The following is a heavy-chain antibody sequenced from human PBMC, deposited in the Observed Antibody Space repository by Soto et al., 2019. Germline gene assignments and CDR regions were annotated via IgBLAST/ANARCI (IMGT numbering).Heavy chain of an antibody. V-gene: IGHV3-23*01. Sequence: EVQLLESGGGLVQPGGSLRLSCAASGFTFSSYAMSWVRQAPGKGLEWVSAISGSGGSTYYADSVKGRFTISRDNSKNTIYLHINSLRAEDAAVYYCEKDDFTDVWGKGSTVTVFS. CDR3: EKDDFTDV. J-gene: IGHJ6*04. CDR2: ISGSGGST. CDR1: GFTFSSYA. D-gene: IGHD3-3*01.